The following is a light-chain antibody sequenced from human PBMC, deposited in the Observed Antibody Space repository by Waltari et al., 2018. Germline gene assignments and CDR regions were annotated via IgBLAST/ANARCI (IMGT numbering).Light chain of an antibody. CDR2: AAS. J-gene: IGKJ2*01. CDR3: QQSYSTPPVT. Sequence: DIQMTQSPSSLSASVGDRVTITCRSSQSISNYLNWYQQKPGKAPKLLIYAASSMQSGVPSRFSGSGAGTDFTLLISSLQPEDFATYYCQQSYSTPPVTFGQGTKLEIK. CDR1: QSISNY. V-gene: IGKV1-39*01.